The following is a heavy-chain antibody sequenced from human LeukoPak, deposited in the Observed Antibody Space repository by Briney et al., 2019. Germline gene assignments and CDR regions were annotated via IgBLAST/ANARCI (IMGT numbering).Heavy chain of an antibody. CDR2: INSDGSST. CDR3: TRDVGSGWIHFDY. D-gene: IGHD6-19*01. CDR1: GFTVGSYW. J-gene: IGHJ4*02. Sequence: PGGSLRLSCAASGFTVGSYWMHWVRQAPGKGLVWVSRINSDGSSTNYADSVRGRFTISRDNAKNTVYLQMNSLRAEDTALYYCTRDVGSGWIHFDYWGQGTRVTVSS. V-gene: IGHV3-74*01.